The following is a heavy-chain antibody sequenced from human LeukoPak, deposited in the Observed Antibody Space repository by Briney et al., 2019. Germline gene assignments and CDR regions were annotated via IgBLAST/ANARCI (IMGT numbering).Heavy chain of an antibody. J-gene: IGHJ4*02. D-gene: IGHD2-15*01. CDR2: INHSGST. CDR3: ARGLSGYCSGGSCYVPGVRHDY. CDR1: GGSFSGYY. Sequence: SETLSLTCAVYGGSFSGYYWSWIRQPPGKGLEWIGEINHSGSTNYNPSPKSRVTISVDTSKNQFSLKLSSVTAADTAVYYCARGLSGYCSGGSCYVPGVRHDYWGQGTLVTVSS. V-gene: IGHV4-34*01.